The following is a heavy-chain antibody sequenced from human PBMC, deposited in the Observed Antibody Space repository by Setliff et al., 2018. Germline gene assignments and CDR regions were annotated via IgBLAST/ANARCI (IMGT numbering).Heavy chain of an antibody. CDR2: ISHSGST. D-gene: IGHD4-17*01. V-gene: IGHV4-38-2*01. CDR1: GFTFSSYA. Sequence: PGGSLRLSCAASGFTFSSYAMSWVRQAPGKGLEWIGSISHSGSTYYNPSLRSRVTISLDTSKNQFSPKLTSVTAADTAVYYCAGGRRYDYGWDFDYWGQGTLVTVSS. J-gene: IGHJ4*02. CDR3: AGGRRYDYGWDFDY.